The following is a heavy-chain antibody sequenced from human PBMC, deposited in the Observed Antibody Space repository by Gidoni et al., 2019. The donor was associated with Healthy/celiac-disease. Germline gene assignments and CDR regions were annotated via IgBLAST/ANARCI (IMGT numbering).Heavy chain of an antibody. CDR1: GFTFSSHA. J-gene: IGHJ4*02. CDR2: ISGSGGST. V-gene: IGHV3-23*01. Sequence: EVQLLASGGGLVQPGGSLRLSCAASGFTFSSHAMSWFRQAPGKGLEGVSAISGSGGSTYYADSVKGRFTISRDNSKNTLYLQMNSLRAEDTAVYYCAKDLWFGDFGPPFDYWGQGTLVTVSS. D-gene: IGHD3-10*01. CDR3: AKDLWFGDFGPPFDY.